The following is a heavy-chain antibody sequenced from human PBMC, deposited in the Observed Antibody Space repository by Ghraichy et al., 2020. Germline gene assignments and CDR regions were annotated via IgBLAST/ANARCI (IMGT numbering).Heavy chain of an antibody. Sequence: SETLSLTCVVSGGSISSSNWWSWSRQSPEKGLEWIGEISQSGTINYNPSLRSRLILSADRSKNHLSLNLKTGTAAATAVYYCEKVMEHFGPPPHYNLDVWGLGTTVTVSS. V-gene: IGHV4-4*02. D-gene: IGHD5-24*01. J-gene: IGHJ6*02. CDR2: ISQSGTI. CDR3: EKVMEHFGPPPHYNLDV. CDR1: GGSISSSNW.